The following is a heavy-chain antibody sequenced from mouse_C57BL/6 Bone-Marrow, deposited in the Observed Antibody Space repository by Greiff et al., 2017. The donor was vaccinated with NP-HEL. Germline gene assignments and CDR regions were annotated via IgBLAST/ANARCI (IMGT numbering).Heavy chain of an antibody. CDR2: ISYDGSN. D-gene: IGHD2-3*01. V-gene: IGHV3-6*01. Sequence: VQLQQSGPGLVKPSQSLSLTCSVTGYSITSGYYWNWIRQFPGNKLEWMGYISYDGSNNYNPSLKNRISITRDTSKNQFFLKLNSVTTEDTATYYCARDDVRSYYFDYWGQGTTLTVSS. J-gene: IGHJ2*01. CDR3: ARDDVRSYYFDY. CDR1: GYSITSGYY.